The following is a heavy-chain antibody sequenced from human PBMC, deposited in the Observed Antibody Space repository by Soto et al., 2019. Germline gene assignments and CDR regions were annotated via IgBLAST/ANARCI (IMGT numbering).Heavy chain of an antibody. CDR3: ARSYSNYAYYYYYGMDV. D-gene: IGHD4-4*01. V-gene: IGHV1-69*12. CDR2: IIPIFGTA. J-gene: IGHJ6*02. CDR1: GGTFSSYA. Sequence: QVQLVQSGAEVKKPGSSVKVSCKASGGTFSSYAISWVRQAPGQGLERMGGIIPIFGTANYAQKFQGRVTITADESTSTAYMELSSLRSEDTAVYYCARSYSNYAYYYYYGMDVWGQGTTVTVSS.